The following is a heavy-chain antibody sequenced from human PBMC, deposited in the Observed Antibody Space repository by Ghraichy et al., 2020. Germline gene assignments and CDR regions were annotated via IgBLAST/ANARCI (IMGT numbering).Heavy chain of an antibody. Sequence: KGWMNPNSGNTGYAQKFQGRVTMTRNTSISTAYMELSSLRSEDTAVYYCARGGLGMGDWFDPWGLCTLVA. D-gene: IGHD7-27*01. CDR2: MNPNSGNT. CDR3: ARGGLGMGDWFDP. V-gene: IGHV1-8*01. J-gene: IGHJ5*02.